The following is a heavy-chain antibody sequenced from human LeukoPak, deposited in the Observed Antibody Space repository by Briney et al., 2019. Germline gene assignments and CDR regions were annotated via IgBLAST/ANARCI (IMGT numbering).Heavy chain of an antibody. J-gene: IGHJ4*02. D-gene: IGHD6-19*01. V-gene: IGHV3-23*01. Sequence: GGCLRLSCAVSGFTFSSYWMSWVRQAPGKGLEWVSAISGSGGSTYYADSVKGRFTISRDNSKNTLYLQMNSLRAEDTAVYYCAKSPPVAVAALLFDYWGQGTLVTVSS. CDR2: ISGSGGST. CDR3: AKSPPVAVAALLFDY. CDR1: GFTFSSYW.